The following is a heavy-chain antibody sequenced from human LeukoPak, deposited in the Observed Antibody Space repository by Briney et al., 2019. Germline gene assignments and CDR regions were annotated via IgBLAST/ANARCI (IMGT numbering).Heavy chain of an antibody. Sequence: GGSLRLSCAASGFTFSDYYMSWIRQAPGKGLEWVSYISSSGSTIYYADSVKGRFTISRDNAKNSLYLQMNSLRAEDTAVYYCAKDQFARNGVYDAIDVWGQGKMVTVSS. D-gene: IGHD2-8*01. J-gene: IGHJ3*01. V-gene: IGHV3-11*01. CDR2: ISSSGSTI. CDR3: AKDQFARNGVYDAIDV. CDR1: GFTFSDYY.